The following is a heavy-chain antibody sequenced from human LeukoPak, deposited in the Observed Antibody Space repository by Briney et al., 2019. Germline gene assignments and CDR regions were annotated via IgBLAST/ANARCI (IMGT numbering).Heavy chain of an antibody. V-gene: IGHV3-21*01. J-gene: IGHJ4*02. D-gene: IGHD3-10*01. Sequence: GGSLRLSCAASGFTFSSYAMSWVRQAPGEGREWGSSISSSSSYIYYADSVKGRFTISRDNAKTSLYLQMNSLRAEATAVYYCARLHYGSGSYYKGIDYWGQGTLVTVSS. CDR1: GFTFSSYA. CDR2: ISSSSSYI. CDR3: ARLHYGSGSYYKGIDY.